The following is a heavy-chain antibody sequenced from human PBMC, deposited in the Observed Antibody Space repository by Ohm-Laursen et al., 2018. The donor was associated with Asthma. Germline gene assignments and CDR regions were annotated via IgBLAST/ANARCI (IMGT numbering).Heavy chain of an antibody. J-gene: IGHJ5*02. D-gene: IGHD3-9*01. CDR2: IKSKTDGGTT. V-gene: IGHV3-15*01. CDR3: TTDFEAHTFDP. Sequence: SLRLSCAASGFTFSSYSMNWVRQAPGKGLEWVGRIKSKTDGGTTDYAAPVKGRFTISRDDSKNTLYLQMNSLKTEDTAVYYCTTDFEAHTFDPWGQGTLVTVSS. CDR1: GFTFSSYS.